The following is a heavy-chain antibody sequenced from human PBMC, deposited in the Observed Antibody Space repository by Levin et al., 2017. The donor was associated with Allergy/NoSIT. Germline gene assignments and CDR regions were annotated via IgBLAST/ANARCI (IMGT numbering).Heavy chain of an antibody. D-gene: IGHD6-19*01. CDR2: INPSGGST. Sequence: ASVKVSCKASGYTFTSYYMHWVRQAPGQGLEWMGIINPSGGSTSYAQKFQGRVTMTRDTSTSTVYMELSSLRSEDTAVYYCARVDWIAVAEYYFDYWGQGTLVTVSS. CDR3: ARVDWIAVAEYYFDY. V-gene: IGHV1-46*01. CDR1: GYTFTSYY. J-gene: IGHJ4*02.